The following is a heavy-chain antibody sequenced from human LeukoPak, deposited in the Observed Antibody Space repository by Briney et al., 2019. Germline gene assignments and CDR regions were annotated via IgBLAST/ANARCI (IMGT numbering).Heavy chain of an antibody. J-gene: IGHJ5*02. CDR2: IYHSGST. V-gene: IGHV4-38-2*01. CDR3: ARVLGGAWFDP. D-gene: IGHD2-8*02. CDR1: GYSISSGYY. Sequence: SETLSLTCAVSGYSISSGYYWGWIRQPPGQGLEWIGSIYHSGSTYYNPSLKSRVTISVDTSKNQFSLKLSSVTAADTAVYYCARVLGGAWFDPWGQGTLVTVSS.